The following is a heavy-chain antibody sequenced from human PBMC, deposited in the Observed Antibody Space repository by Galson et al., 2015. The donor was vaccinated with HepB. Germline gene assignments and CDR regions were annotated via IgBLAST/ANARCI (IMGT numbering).Heavy chain of an antibody. V-gene: IGHV1-3*01. D-gene: IGHD3-22*01. CDR3: ARAMIVGLNYYYYGMDV. CDR1: GYTFTSYA. J-gene: IGHJ6*02. Sequence: SCKASGYTFTSYAMHWVRQAPGQRLEWMGWINAGNGNTKYSQKFQGRVTITRDTSASTAYMELSSLRSEDTAVYYCARAMIVGLNYYYYGMDVWGQGTTVTVSS. CDR2: INAGNGNT.